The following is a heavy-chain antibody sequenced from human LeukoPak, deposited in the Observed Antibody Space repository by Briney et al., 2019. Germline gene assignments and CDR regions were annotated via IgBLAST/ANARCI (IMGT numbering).Heavy chain of an antibody. Sequence: SETLSLTCTVSGGFISSYYGSWIRQPPGKGLEWLGYMYYRGSTNYNPSLKGRVTIFVDTSKNQFSPKLDSVTAAEPAVNYCARQVTMISWFDPWGQRTLVTVSS. V-gene: IGHV4-59*08. CDR3: ARQVTMISWFDP. CDR2: MYYRGST. J-gene: IGHJ5*02. CDR1: GGFISSYY. D-gene: IGHD3-22*01.